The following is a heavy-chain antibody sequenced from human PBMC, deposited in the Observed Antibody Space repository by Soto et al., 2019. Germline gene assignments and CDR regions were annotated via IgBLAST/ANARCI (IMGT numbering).Heavy chain of an antibody. CDR1: GGTFSSYA. V-gene: IGHV1-69*06. CDR3: AIFLEWPPSTAFDY. Sequence: SVKVSCKASGGTFSSYAISWVRQAPGQGLEWMGGIIPIFGTANYAQKFQGRVTITADKSTSTAYMELSSLRSEDTAVYYCAIFLEWPPSTAFDYWGQGTLVTASS. J-gene: IGHJ4*02. D-gene: IGHD3-3*01. CDR2: IIPIFGTA.